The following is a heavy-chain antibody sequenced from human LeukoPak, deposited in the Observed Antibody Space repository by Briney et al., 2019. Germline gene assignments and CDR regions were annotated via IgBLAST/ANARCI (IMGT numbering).Heavy chain of an antibody. V-gene: IGHV1-2*02. D-gene: IGHD6-13*01. CDR2: INPNNGGP. Sequence: ASVKVSCKASGYPFTDYYLHWVRQAPGRGLEWLGWINPNNGGPNYAQKFQGRVTMTRDTSISTAYMDLSGLRSDDTAVYYCARSQGATWQQLYSFWGQGTLVTVSS. J-gene: IGHJ4*02. CDR3: ARSQGATWQQLYSF. CDR1: GYPFTDYY.